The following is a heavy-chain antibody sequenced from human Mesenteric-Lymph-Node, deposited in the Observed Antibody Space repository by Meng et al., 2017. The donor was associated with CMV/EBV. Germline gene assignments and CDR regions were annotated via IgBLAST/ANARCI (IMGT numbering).Heavy chain of an antibody. Sequence: GESLKISCAASGFSFSNNAMHWVRQAPGKGLEWVALISYDGSNKYYTDSVKGRFTISRDNSKNTLYLQMNSLKADDTAVYYCARDNGVAGTALEYWGQGTLVTVSS. V-gene: IGHV3-30*04. CDR2: ISYDGSNK. CDR1: GFSFSNNA. D-gene: IGHD1-7*01. CDR3: ARDNGVAGTALEY. J-gene: IGHJ4*02.